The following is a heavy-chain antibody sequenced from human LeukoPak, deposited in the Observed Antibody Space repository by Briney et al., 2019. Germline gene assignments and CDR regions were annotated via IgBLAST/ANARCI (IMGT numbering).Heavy chain of an antibody. D-gene: IGHD1-1*01. CDR1: GGSFSGYY. J-gene: IGHJ4*02. Sequence: NSSETLSLTCAVYGGSFSGYYWSWLPQPPGKGLEWIGEINHSGSTNYNPSLKSRVTISVDTSKNQFSLKLSSVTAADTAVYYCARAPRYNWNKENDGWGQGTLLAVSS. CDR3: ARAPRYNWNKENDG. CDR2: INHSGST. V-gene: IGHV4-34*01.